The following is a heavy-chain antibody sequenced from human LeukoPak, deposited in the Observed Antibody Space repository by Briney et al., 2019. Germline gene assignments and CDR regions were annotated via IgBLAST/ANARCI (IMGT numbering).Heavy chain of an antibody. V-gene: IGHV3-21*01. D-gene: IGHD5-24*01. CDR3: ARGAVFQGNYDY. Sequence: TGGSLRLSCAAAGFTFSSSSVNWVRQTPGKGLEWVSSISGESKYIYYADSVTGRFTISRDNAKNSLYLQMNSLRAEDTAVYYCARGAVFQGNYDYWGQGTQVTVSS. CDR1: GFTFSSSS. CDR2: ISGESKYI. J-gene: IGHJ4*02.